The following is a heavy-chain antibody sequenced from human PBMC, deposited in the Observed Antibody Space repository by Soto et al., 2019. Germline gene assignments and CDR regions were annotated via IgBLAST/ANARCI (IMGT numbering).Heavy chain of an antibody. Sequence: AAVKVSCKASGYTFSGCYVHWVRQAPGQGLGWMGWINPNSGGTNYAQKFQGWVTMTRDTSISTAYMELSRLRSDDTAVYYCARAAGYSSSWYWFDPWGQGTLVTVSS. CDR2: INPNSGGT. J-gene: IGHJ5*02. V-gene: IGHV1-2*04. CDR1: GYTFSGCY. CDR3: ARAAGYSSSWYWFDP. D-gene: IGHD6-13*01.